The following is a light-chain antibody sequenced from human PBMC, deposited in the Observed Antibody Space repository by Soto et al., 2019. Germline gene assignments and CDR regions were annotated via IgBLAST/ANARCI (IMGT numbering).Light chain of an antibody. J-gene: IGLJ2*01. V-gene: IGLV1-40*01. CDR1: SSNIGAGYD. CDR2: GNN. Sequence: QSVLTQPPSVSGAPGQRVTISCTGSSSNIGAGYDVHWYQQLPGTAPKLLISGNNYRPSGVPDRFSVSKSVTSASLAITGLQAEEEADYYCQSYDISLIVPVVFGGGTKVTVL. CDR3: QSYDISLIVPVV.